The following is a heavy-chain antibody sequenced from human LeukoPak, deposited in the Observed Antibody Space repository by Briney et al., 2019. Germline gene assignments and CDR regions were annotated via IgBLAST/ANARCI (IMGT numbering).Heavy chain of an antibody. CDR3: ARAPWDIVGAYYYYYMDV. D-gene: IGHD2-15*01. Sequence: PSQTLSLTCTVSGVSISSGGCYWSWIRQVPGKGLEWLGYISYNGNTYYDPSLKSRLMMSLDTSENQFSLNLSSVTAADTAVYYCARAPWDIVGAYYYYYMDVWGKGTTVTVSS. CDR1: GVSISSGGCY. V-gene: IGHV4-31*03. J-gene: IGHJ6*03. CDR2: ISYNGNT.